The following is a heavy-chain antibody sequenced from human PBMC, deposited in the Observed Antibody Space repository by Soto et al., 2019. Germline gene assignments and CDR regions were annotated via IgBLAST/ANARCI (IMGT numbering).Heavy chain of an antibody. CDR3: AIPIAVAEDYYYYGMDV. J-gene: IGHJ6*02. Sequence: PGGSLRLSCAASGFTFSSYGMHWVRQAPGKGLEWVAVISYDGSNKYYADSVKGRFTISRDNSKNTLYLQMNSLRAEDTAVYYCAIPIAVAEDYYYYGMDVWCQGTTVTVSS. D-gene: IGHD6-19*01. CDR2: ISYDGSNK. CDR1: GFTFSSYG. V-gene: IGHV3-30*03.